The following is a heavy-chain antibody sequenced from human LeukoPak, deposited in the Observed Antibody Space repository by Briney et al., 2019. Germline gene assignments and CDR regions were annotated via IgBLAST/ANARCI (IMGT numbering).Heavy chain of an antibody. CDR2: ISSSSSTI. J-gene: IGHJ3*02. Sequence: RSGGSLRLSCAASGFTFSSYSMNWVRQAPGKGLEWVSYISSSSSTIYYADSVKGRFTFSRDNAKNSLYLQMNSLRAEDTAVYYCASYCSSTSCYPTSDAFDIWGQGTMVTVSS. CDR3: ASYCSSTSCYPTSDAFDI. D-gene: IGHD2-2*01. CDR1: GFTFSSYS. V-gene: IGHV3-48*01.